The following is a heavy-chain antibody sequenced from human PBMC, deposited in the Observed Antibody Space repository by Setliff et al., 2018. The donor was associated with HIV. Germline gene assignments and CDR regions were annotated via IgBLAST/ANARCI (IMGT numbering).Heavy chain of an antibody. Sequence: GASVKVSCKASGYTFSEYAIHWVRQAPGQRLEWMAWINAGNGNTKYSQKFQGRVTITGDTSASTVYMELSSLRSEDTAVYYCARDYSGTYYGDIDCWGQGTLVTVSS. V-gene: IGHV1-3*01. CDR3: ARDYSGTYYGDIDC. D-gene: IGHD1-26*01. CDR1: GYTFSEYA. CDR2: INAGNGNT. J-gene: IGHJ4*02.